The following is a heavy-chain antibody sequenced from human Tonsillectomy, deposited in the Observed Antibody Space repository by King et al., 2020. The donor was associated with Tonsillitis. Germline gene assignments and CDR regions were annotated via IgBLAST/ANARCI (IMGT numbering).Heavy chain of an antibody. D-gene: IGHD1-7*01. J-gene: IGHJ4*02. CDR3: AKDQLELEYFDY. CDR1: GFTFSSYA. V-gene: IGHV3-23*04. CDR2: ITDRGNNT. Sequence: VQLVESGGGLVQPGGSLRLSCAASGFTFSSYAMSWVRQAPGKGLEWVSGITDRGNNTYSADSVKGRFTISRDNSKNTLYLEMNSLRAEDTAVYYCAKDQLELEYFDYWGQGALVTVSS.